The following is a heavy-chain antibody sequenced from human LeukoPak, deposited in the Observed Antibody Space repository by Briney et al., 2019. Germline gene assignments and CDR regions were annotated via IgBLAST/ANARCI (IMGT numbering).Heavy chain of an antibody. CDR3: ARGGGNPGLFDY. CDR2: IYSGGDT. CDR1: GITVNGSH. J-gene: IGHJ4*02. Sequence: PGGSLRLSCAASGITVNGSHLSWVRQAPGKGLEWISLIYSGGDTKYANSVKGQFTISRDNSKNTLYLQMDSLRAEDTAVYYCARGGGNPGLFDYWGQGTLVTVSS. V-gene: IGHV3-53*01. D-gene: IGHD4-23*01.